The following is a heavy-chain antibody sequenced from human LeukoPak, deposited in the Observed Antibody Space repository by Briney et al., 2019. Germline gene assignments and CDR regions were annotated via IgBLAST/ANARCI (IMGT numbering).Heavy chain of an antibody. J-gene: IGHJ4*03. V-gene: IGHV4-31*03. D-gene: IGHD3-16*01. CDR3: ARFGLGGKRSDY. Sequence: SQTLSLTCTVSGGSISSGGYYWNWIRHLPGKGLEWIGYMHNSGTTYHNPSLKSRVTMSIDTSKNQFSLKLSSVTAADTAVYYCARFGLGGKRSDYWGKGPWSPSPQ. CDR1: GGSISSGGYY. CDR2: MHNSGTT.